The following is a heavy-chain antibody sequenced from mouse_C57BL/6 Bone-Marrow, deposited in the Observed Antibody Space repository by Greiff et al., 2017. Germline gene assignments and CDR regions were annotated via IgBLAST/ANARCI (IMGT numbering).Heavy chain of an antibody. D-gene: IGHD2-4*01. CDR3: ARGGIDYDWGFYAMDY. CDR1: GYTFTSYW. V-gene: IGHV1-55*01. CDR2: IYPGSGST. Sequence: QVQLQQSGAELVKPGASVKMSCKASGYTFTSYWITWVKQRPGQGLEWIGDIYPGSGSTNYNEKFKSKATLTVDTSSSTAYMQLSSLTSEDSAVYYCARGGIDYDWGFYAMDYWGQGTSVTVSS. J-gene: IGHJ4*01.